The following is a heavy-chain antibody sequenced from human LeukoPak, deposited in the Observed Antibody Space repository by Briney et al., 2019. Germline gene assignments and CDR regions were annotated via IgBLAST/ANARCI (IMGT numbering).Heavy chain of an antibody. CDR1: GYTFTSYY. V-gene: IGHV1-46*01. D-gene: IGHD3-22*01. J-gene: IGHJ4*02. Sequence: ASMKVSCKASGYTFTSYYMHWVRQAPGQGLEWMGIINPSGGSTSYAQKFQGRVTMTRDTSISTAYMELSRLRSDDTAVYYCAIQMFNYYARLDYWGQGTLVTVSS. CDR2: INPSGGST. CDR3: AIQMFNYYARLDY.